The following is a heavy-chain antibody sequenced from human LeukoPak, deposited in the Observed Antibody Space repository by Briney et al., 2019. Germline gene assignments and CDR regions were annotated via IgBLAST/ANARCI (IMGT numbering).Heavy chain of an antibody. CDR1: GFTFSSYG. V-gene: IGHV3-33*01. D-gene: IGHD6-13*01. Sequence: GGSLRLSCAASGFTFSSYGMHWVRQAPGKGLEWVAVIWYDGSNKYYADSVKGRFTISRDNSKNTLYLQMNSLRAEDTAVYYCARVQYSSSWYVSYFDYWGQGTLVTVSS. CDR2: IWYDGSNK. CDR3: ARVQYSSSWYVSYFDY. J-gene: IGHJ4*02.